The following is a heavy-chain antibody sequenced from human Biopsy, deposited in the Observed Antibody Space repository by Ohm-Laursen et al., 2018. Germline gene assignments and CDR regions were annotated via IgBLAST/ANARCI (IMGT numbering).Heavy chain of an antibody. Sequence: ASVKVSCKASGYTFTGYHVHWVRQAPGQGLEWMGWINAKTGDTNYAQKFQGRVTMTRDTSISTAYVDLSSLRSDDTAVYYCAGIVLGPTNDAFDIWGQGTMVTVSS. CDR2: INAKTGDT. V-gene: IGHV1-2*02. J-gene: IGHJ3*02. D-gene: IGHD1-26*01. CDR1: GYTFTGYH. CDR3: AGIVLGPTNDAFDI.